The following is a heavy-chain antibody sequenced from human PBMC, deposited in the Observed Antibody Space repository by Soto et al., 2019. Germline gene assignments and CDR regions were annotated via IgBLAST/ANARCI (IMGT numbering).Heavy chain of an antibody. D-gene: IGHD5-18*01. J-gene: IGHJ6*02. CDR1: GFTFSSYG. CDR3: AKDLMGVDTAMVLYYYYGMDV. V-gene: IGHV3-30*18. Sequence: GGSLRLSCAASGFTFSSYGMHWVRQAPGKGLEWVAVISYDGSNKYYADSVKGRFTISRDNSKNTLYLQMNSLRAEDTAVYYCAKDLMGVDTAMVLYYYYGMDVWGQGTTVTVSS. CDR2: ISYDGSNK.